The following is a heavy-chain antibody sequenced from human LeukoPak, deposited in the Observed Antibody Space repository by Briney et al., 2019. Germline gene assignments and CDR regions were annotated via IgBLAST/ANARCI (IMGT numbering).Heavy chain of an antibody. CDR1: GDSITGYY. D-gene: IGHD3-10*01. J-gene: IGHJ4*02. Sequence: PSETLSLTCTVSGDSITGYYWSWIRQPPGKGLEWIGYIYYSGSTNYNPSLKSRVTISVDTSKNQFSLKLSSVTAADTAVYYCARGRPPTYYYGSGSYYFDYWGQGTLVTVSS. V-gene: IGHV4-59*01. CDR3: ARGRPPTYYYGSGSYYFDY. CDR2: IYYSGST.